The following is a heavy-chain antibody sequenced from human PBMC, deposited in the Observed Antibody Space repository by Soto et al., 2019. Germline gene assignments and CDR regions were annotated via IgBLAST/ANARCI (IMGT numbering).Heavy chain of an antibody. Sequence: EVHLVESGGALVQPGGSLRLSCAASGFSFSSFSMNWVRQAPGKGLEWVSYISGSGTTTYYADSVKGRFTISRDNAKNSLYVQMNSLQAEDTAVYYCARLGDYGSGSYWGQGTLVTVSS. CDR3: ARLGDYGSGSY. CDR2: ISGSGTTT. CDR1: GFSFSSFS. D-gene: IGHD3-10*01. V-gene: IGHV3-48*04. J-gene: IGHJ4*02.